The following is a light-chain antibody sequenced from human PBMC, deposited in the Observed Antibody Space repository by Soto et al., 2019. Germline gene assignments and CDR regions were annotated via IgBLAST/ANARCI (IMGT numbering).Light chain of an antibody. J-gene: IGKJ1*01. CDR1: QSINNY. CDR2: DAS. CDR3: QQRSNWPRT. Sequence: EIVLTQSPGTLSLSPGERATLSCRASQSINNYLAWYQQRPGQAPRLFIYDASNRATGIPARFSGSGSGTDFTLTISSLEPEDFAVYYCQQRSNWPRTFGQGTKVEIK. V-gene: IGKV3-11*01.